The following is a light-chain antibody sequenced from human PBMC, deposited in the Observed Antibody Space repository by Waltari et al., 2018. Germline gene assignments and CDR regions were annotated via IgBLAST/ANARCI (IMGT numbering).Light chain of an antibody. CDR2: AAS. J-gene: IGKJ1*01. V-gene: IGKV1-39*01. Sequence: DIQMTQSPSSLSASVGDTVTVTCRASQNIRTHLNWYQQKPTTAPKLLIYAASTLHRGVPSRFSGSGSETDFTLTISTLQAEDVAVYYCHQYCSTPLTFGQGTKVDIK. CDR3: HQYCSTPLT. CDR1: QNIRTH.